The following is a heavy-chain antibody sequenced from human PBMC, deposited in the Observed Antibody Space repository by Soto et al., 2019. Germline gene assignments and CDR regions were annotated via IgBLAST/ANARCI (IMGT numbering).Heavy chain of an antibody. Sequence: PGGSLRLSCAASGFNVSSNYMSWVRQAPGKGLEWLSVIYSGGSTYYADSVKGRFTISRDNSKNTLYLQMNSLRAEDTAVYYCARGAESNQYSSSSGDWFDPWGQGTLVTVSS. CDR3: ARGAESNQYSSSSGDWFDP. CDR2: IYSGGST. D-gene: IGHD6-6*01. J-gene: IGHJ5*02. CDR1: GFNVSSNY. V-gene: IGHV3-53*01.